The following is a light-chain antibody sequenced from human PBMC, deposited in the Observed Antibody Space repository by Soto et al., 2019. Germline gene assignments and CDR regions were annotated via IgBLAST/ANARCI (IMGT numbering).Light chain of an antibody. J-gene: IGKJ1*01. CDR3: QQNYIVSPT. Sequence: DIQMTQSPSSLSASVGDRVTITCRASQSVMSYLSWYQLRPGKAPKLLIYAASNLQSGVPSRFSGSGSGTDFTLTISSLQPEDFATYSCQQNYIVSPTFGQGTKVEIK. V-gene: IGKV1-39*01. CDR2: AAS. CDR1: QSVMSY.